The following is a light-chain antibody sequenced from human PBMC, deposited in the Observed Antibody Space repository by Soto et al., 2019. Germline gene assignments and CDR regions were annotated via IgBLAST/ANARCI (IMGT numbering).Light chain of an antibody. V-gene: IGKV1-39*01. J-gene: IGKJ1*01. CDR2: AAS. CDR3: QQSYSSPWT. Sequence: IQMTQSPSAMSASVGDRVTITCRASQTIMTYLNWYQLKPGKPPRLLIYAASSLQSGVPSRFSGGGSGTDFTLTITSLQPEDFATYYCQQSYSSPWTFGQGTKVDIK. CDR1: QTIMTY.